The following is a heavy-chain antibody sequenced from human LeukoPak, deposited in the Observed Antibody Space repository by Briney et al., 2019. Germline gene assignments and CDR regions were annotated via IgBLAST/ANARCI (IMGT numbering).Heavy chain of an antibody. D-gene: IGHD3-16*01. CDR2: IYHSGST. V-gene: IGHV4-38-2*02. CDR1: GYSISSGYY. CDR3: ARHLDLWGSGAYAFDI. Sequence: PSETLSLTCTVSGYSISSGYYWGWIRQPPGKGLEWIGSIYHSGSTYYNPSLKSRVTISVDTSKNQFSLKLSSVTAADTAVYYCARHLDLWGSGAYAFDIWGQGTMVTVSS. J-gene: IGHJ3*02.